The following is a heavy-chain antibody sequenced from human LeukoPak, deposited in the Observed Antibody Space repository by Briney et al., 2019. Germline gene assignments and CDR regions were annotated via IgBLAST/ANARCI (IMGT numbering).Heavy chain of an antibody. CDR1: GGSISSSSYY. V-gene: IGHV4-39*07. CDR3: AREYDFWSGSNSEGIDY. Sequence: SETLSLTCTVSGGSISSSSYYWGWIRQPPGKGLEWIGSIYYSGSTYYNPPLKSRVTISVDTSKNQFSLKLSSVTAADTAVYYCAREYDFWSGSNSEGIDYWGQGTLVTVSS. J-gene: IGHJ4*02. D-gene: IGHD3-3*01. CDR2: IYYSGST.